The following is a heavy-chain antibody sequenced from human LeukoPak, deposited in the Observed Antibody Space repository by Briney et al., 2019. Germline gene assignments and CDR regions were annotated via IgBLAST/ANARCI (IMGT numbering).Heavy chain of an antibody. CDR1: GFTFSTYE. CDR3: ARDATTELGTVYMDV. CDR2: ISTSGSSI. Sequence: GGSLRLSCAASGFTFSTYEINWVRQAPGKGLEWLSHISTSGSSIHYADSVKGRFTISRDNAKNSLYLQMNSLRVEDTAVYYCARDATTELGTVYMDVWGKGTTVTISS. V-gene: IGHV3-48*03. J-gene: IGHJ6*03. D-gene: IGHD4-17*01.